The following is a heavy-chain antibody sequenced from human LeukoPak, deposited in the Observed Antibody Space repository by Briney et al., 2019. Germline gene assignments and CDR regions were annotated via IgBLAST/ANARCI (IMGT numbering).Heavy chain of an antibody. CDR3: ARAGGGPTTLYWYFDI. V-gene: IGHV3-30*03. CDR2: ISYDGGNK. Sequence: PGGSLRLSCAASGFTFSTYGMHWVRQAPGKGLEWVAVISYDGGNKYYADSVKGRFTISRDNSKNTMYMQMNSLRAEDTAVYYCARAGGGPTTLYWYFDIWGRGTLVAVSS. CDR1: GFTFSTYG. D-gene: IGHD1-7*01. J-gene: IGHJ2*01.